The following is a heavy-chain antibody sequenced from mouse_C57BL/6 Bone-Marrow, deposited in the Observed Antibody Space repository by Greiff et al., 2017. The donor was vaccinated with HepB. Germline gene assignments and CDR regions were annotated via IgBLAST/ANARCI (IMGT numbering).Heavy chain of an antibody. J-gene: IGHJ1*03. Sequence: VQLQQPGAELVMPGASVKLSCKASGYTFTSYWMHWVKQRPGQGLEWIGEIDPSDSYTNYNQKFKGKSTLTVDKSSSTAYMQLSSLTSEDSAVYYCARYYWYFDVWGKGTTVTVSS. CDR1: GYTFTSYW. CDR3: ARYYWYFDV. CDR2: IDPSDSYT. V-gene: IGHV1-69*01.